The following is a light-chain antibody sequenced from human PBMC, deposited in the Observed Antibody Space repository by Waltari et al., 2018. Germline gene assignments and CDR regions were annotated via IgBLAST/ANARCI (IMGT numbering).Light chain of an antibody. CDR2: DVS. CDR1: SSDVGGYNY. CDR3: SSYTSSSTLRV. J-gene: IGLJ2*01. V-gene: IGLV2-14*03. Sequence: QSALTQPASVSGSPGQSITISCTGTSSDVGGYNYVSWYQQHPGKAPKLMIYDVSNRPSGLSMRFSGSKSGNTASLTISGLQAEDEADYYCSSYTSSSTLRVFGGGTKLTVL.